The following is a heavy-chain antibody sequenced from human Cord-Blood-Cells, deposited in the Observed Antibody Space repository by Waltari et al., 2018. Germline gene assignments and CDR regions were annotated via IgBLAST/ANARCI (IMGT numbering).Heavy chain of an antibody. CDR3: ARERDSLDYFDY. J-gene: IGHJ4*02. Sequence: EVQLVESGGGLVQPGGSLRLSCAASGFTFSSYWMSWVRQAPGEGVEGVANIKQDGSEKYYVDSVKGRFTISRDNAKNSLYLQMNSLRAEDTAVYYCARERDSLDYFDYWGQGTLVTVSS. CDR1: GFTFSSYW. V-gene: IGHV3-7*05. D-gene: IGHD2-21*01. CDR2: IKQDGSEK.